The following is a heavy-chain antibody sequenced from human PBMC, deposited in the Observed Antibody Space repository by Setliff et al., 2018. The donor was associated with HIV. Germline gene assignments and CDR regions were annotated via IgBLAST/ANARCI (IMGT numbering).Heavy chain of an antibody. CDR3: ARDLGGIVVAAFDY. D-gene: IGHD6-19*01. CDR2: IWYDGSNK. Sequence: PGGSLRLSCAASGFTFSSYGMHWVRQAPGKGLEWVAVIWYDGSNKYYADSVKGRFTISRDNSKNTLYLQMNSLRDEDTAVYYCARDLGGIVVAAFDYWGQGTLGTAPQ. V-gene: IGHV3-33*01. CDR1: GFTFSSYG. J-gene: IGHJ4*02.